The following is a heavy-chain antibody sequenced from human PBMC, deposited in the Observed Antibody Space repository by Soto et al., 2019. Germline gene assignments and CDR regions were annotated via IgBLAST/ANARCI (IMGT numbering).Heavy chain of an antibody. CDR2: IYYSGST. Sequence: SETLSLTCTVSGGSISSYYWSWIRQPPGKGLEWIGYIYYSGSTNYNPSLKSRVTISVDTSKNQFSLKLSSVTAADTAVYYCGRDGDTAMDTIYFDYWGQGTLVTVSS. CDR3: GRDGDTAMDTIYFDY. CDR1: GGSISSYY. V-gene: IGHV4-59*01. J-gene: IGHJ4*02. D-gene: IGHD5-18*01.